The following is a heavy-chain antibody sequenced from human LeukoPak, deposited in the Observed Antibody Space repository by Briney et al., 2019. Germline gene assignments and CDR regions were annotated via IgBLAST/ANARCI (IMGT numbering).Heavy chain of an antibody. CDR1: GGSISSSNW. CDR2: IYHSGST. V-gene: IGHV4-4*02. CDR3: ARDPFDYYGSGSYQRRFDP. J-gene: IGHJ5*02. D-gene: IGHD3-10*01. Sequence: SETLSLTCAVSGGSISSSNWWSWVRQPPGKGLEWIGEIYHSGSTNYNPSLKSRVTISVDKSKNQFSLKLSSVTAADTAVYYCARDPFDYYGSGSYQRRFDPWGQGTLVTVSS.